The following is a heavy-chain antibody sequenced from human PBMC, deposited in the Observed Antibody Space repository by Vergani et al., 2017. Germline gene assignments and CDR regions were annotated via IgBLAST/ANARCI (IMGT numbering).Heavy chain of an antibody. D-gene: IGHD3-3*01. Sequence: QVQLVQSGAEVKKPGASVKVSCKASGYTFTSYDINWVRQATGQGLEWMGWMNPNSGNTGYAQKFQGRVTMTRNTSISTAYMELSSLRSEDTAVYYCARGRFGKYYDFWSGYYFLDYWGQGTLVTVSS. J-gene: IGHJ4*02. CDR2: MNPNSGNT. V-gene: IGHV1-8*01. CDR3: ARGRFGKYYDFWSGYYFLDY. CDR1: GYTFTSYD.